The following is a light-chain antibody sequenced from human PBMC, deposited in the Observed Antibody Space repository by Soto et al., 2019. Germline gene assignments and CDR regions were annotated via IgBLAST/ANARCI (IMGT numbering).Light chain of an antibody. V-gene: IGLV2-14*01. CDR2: EVN. Sequence: QSALTQPASVSGSPGQSITISCTGTSSDVGGYNYVSWYQQHPGKAPKLMIYEVNNRPSGVSNRFSGSKSGNTPSLTISGLEAEDEADYHFSLYTSSSTRVFGAGTKLTVL. CDR1: SSDVGGYNY. J-gene: IGLJ3*02. CDR3: SLYTSSSTRV.